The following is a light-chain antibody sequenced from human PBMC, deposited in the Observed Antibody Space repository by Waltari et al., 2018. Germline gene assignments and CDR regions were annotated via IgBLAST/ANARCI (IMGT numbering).Light chain of an antibody. Sequence: EIVMTQSPATLSLSPGERVTLSCRASQNVYGYLVWYQQKPGQAPRLLIYDASNRATGIPARFSGSGSGTDFSLTITSLEPEDFAVYYCQQRSNWPLTFGGGTRVKIK. CDR1: QNVYGY. J-gene: IGKJ4*01. CDR2: DAS. CDR3: QQRSNWPLT. V-gene: IGKV3-11*01.